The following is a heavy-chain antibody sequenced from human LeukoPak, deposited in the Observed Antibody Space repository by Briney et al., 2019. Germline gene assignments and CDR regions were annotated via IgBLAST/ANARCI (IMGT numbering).Heavy chain of an antibody. D-gene: IGHD1-26*01. Sequence: ASVKVSCKASGYTFTGNYLHWVRQAPGQGLEWMGWINTNNGGTSYAQTFLGRVTMTRDTSISTAYLELVSLRSDDTAVYYCARGAVGMLGPNNPFDYWGQGTLVTLSS. V-gene: IGHV1-2*02. CDR3: ARGAVGMLGPNNPFDY. J-gene: IGHJ4*02. CDR1: GYTFTGNY. CDR2: INTNNGGT.